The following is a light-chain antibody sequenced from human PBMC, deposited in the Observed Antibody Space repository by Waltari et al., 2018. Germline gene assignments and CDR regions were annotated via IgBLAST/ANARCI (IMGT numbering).Light chain of an antibody. CDR1: NIGNKN. CDR3: QVWDSSSDHRV. CDR2: DDR. J-gene: IGLJ2*01. Sequence: SYVVTQPPSVSVAPGKTARITCSGNNIGNKNVHWYQQNPGQAPVLVVYDDRDRPPGIPERFSGSNSGNTATLTINRAEAGDEADYHCQVWDSSSDHRVFGGGTKLTVL. V-gene: IGLV3-21*03.